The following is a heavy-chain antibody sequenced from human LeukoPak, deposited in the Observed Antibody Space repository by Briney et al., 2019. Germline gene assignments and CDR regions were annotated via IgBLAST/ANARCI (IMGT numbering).Heavy chain of an antibody. V-gene: IGHV1-46*01. Sequence: ASVKVSCKASGYTFTSYCIHWVRQAPGQGLEWMGIINPSGGSTIYAQKFQDRVTITRDKSMNTAYMELSSLISEDTAMYYCAIDYGGSQSFDYWGQGTPVTVSS. CDR3: AIDYGGSQSFDY. CDR1: GYTFTSYC. J-gene: IGHJ4*02. D-gene: IGHD4-23*01. CDR2: INPSGGST.